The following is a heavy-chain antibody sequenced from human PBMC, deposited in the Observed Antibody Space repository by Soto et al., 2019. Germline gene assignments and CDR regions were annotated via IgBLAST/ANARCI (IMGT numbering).Heavy chain of an antibody. CDR2: ISYDGSNK. V-gene: IGHV3-30*18. CDR1: GFTFSSYG. Sequence: GGSLRLSCAASGFTFSSYGMHWVRQAPGKGLEWVAVISYDGSNKYYADSVKGRFTISRDNSKNTLYLQMNSLRAEDTAVYYCAKSGDYYGSGSYSDYWGQGTLVTVSS. J-gene: IGHJ4*02. CDR3: AKSGDYYGSGSYSDY. D-gene: IGHD3-10*01.